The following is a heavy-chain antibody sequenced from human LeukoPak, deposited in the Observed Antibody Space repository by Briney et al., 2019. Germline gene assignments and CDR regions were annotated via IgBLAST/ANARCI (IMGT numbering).Heavy chain of an antibody. CDR2: INHSGST. J-gene: IGHJ4*02. CDR3: ASTRGYDTRYYFDY. Sequence: PSETLSLTCAVYGGTFSGYYWSWIRQPPGKGLEWIGEINHSGSTNYNPSLKSRVTIPVDTSKNQFSLKLSSVTAADTAVYYCASTRGYDTRYYFDYWGQGTLVTVSS. V-gene: IGHV4-34*01. CDR1: GGTFSGYY. D-gene: IGHD5-12*01.